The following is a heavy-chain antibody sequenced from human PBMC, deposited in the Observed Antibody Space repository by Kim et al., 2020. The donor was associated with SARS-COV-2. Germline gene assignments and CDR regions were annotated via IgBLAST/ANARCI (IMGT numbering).Heavy chain of an antibody. D-gene: IGHD5-18*01. Sequence: GGSLRLSCAASGFTFSSYGMHWVRQAPGKGLEWVAVIWYDGSNKYYADSVKGRFTISRDNSKNTLYLQMNSLRAEDTAVYYCARDINRVDTAMAPFDYWGQGTLVTVSS. CDR3: ARDINRVDTAMAPFDY. V-gene: IGHV3-33*01. CDR2: IWYDGSNK. J-gene: IGHJ4*02. CDR1: GFTFSSYG.